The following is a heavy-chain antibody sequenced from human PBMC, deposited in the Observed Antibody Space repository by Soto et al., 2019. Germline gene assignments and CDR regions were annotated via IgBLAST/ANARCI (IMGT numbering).Heavy chain of an antibody. CDR2: INNRNGNT. CDR3: VRDTNQLDHNYWDS. CDR1: GHTFITFG. V-gene: IGHV1-18*01. J-gene: IGHJ4*02. Sequence: QVQLDQSGVEMRKPGASVKVSCKASGHTFITFGVSWVRQAPGQGLEWMGWINNRNGNTNYAQKFQGRVSMTRDTSTTTVYMELRSLTSDDAAVYFCVRDTNQLDHNYWDSWGQGTLVIVSS. D-gene: IGHD2-2*01.